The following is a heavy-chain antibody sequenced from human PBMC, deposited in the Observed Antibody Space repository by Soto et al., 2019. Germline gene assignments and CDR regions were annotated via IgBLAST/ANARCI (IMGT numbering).Heavy chain of an antibody. Sequence: ASVKVSCKASGYTFTGYYMHWVRQAPGQGLEWMGWINPNSGGTNYAQKFQGRVTMTRDTSISTAYMELSRLRSDDTAVYYCARDFWSGYGYYYGMDVWGQGTTVTVSS. CDR1: GYTFTGYY. CDR3: ARDFWSGYGYYYGMDV. V-gene: IGHV1-2*02. CDR2: INPNSGGT. J-gene: IGHJ6*02. D-gene: IGHD3-3*01.